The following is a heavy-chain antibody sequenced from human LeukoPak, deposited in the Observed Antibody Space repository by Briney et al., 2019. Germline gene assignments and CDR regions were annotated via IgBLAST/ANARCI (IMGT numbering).Heavy chain of an antibody. CDR2: ISSSSSYI. V-gene: IGHV3-21*01. CDR1: GFTFSSYS. D-gene: IGHD3-3*01. Sequence: PGGSLRLSXAASGFTFSSYSMNWVRQAPGKGLEWVSSISSSSSYIYYADSVKGRFTISRDNAKNSLYLQMNSLRAEDTAVYYCAREPLEWPYYFDYWGRGTLVTVSS. CDR3: AREPLEWPYYFDY. J-gene: IGHJ4*02.